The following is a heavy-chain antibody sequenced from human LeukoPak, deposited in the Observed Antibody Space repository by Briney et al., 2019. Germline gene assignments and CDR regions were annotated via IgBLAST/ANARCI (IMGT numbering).Heavy chain of an antibody. Sequence: GGSLRLSCAASGFTFSRSAMTWVRQTPGKGLDWVSSISSSGNTYYADSVKGRFTISRDNSKNMLYLQMNSLRAEDTAVYYCVKGRISEDGLNFWGQGTLVTVSS. CDR3: VKGRISEDGLNF. D-gene: IGHD6-13*01. V-gene: IGHV3-23*01. CDR1: GFTFSRSA. J-gene: IGHJ4*02. CDR2: ISSSGNT.